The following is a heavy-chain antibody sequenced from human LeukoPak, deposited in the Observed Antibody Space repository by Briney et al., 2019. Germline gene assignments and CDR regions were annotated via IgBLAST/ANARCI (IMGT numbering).Heavy chain of an antibody. V-gene: IGHV3-21*06. CDR3: ASGSGSYYYY. CDR2: ISSSSSYI. D-gene: IGHD1-26*01. Sequence: GGSLRLSCAASGFTFSSYSMNWVCQAPGKGLEWVSSISSSSSYIYYADSVKGRFTISRDNAKNSLYLQMNSLRAEDTAVYYCASGSGSYYYYWGQGALVTVSS. J-gene: IGHJ4*02. CDR1: GFTFSSYS.